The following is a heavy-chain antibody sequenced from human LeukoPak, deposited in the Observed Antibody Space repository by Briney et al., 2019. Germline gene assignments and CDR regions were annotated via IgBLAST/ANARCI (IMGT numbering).Heavy chain of an antibody. CDR1: GFTCSSYS. V-gene: IGHV3-21*04. CDR3: ASTLFLTGSPTDDFDI. CDR2: ISSSSSYI. D-gene: IGHD3-9*01. J-gene: IGHJ3*02. Sequence: GGSLRLSGAASGFTCSSYSMIRVPQAPGKGLEWVSSISSSSSYIYYADSVKGRFTISRANAKTSLYLQINSLRAEDTAVYYCASTLFLTGSPTDDFDIWGQGTMVTVSS.